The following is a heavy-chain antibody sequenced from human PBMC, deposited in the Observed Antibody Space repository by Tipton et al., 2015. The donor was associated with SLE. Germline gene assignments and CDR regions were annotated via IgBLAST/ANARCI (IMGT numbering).Heavy chain of an antibody. D-gene: IGHD4-11*01. V-gene: IGHV3-30*01. CDR3: ARDGTWGPSDYSLQYYFYYGMDV. J-gene: IGHJ6*02. CDR1: GLTCGDFA. CDR2: ISYDGRDK. Sequence: SLRLSCAASGLTCGDFAMYWVRQAPGKGLEWVAVISYDGRDKHHADSVKGRFTISRDNSKSTLYLEMNSLRGDDTAVYYCARDGTWGPSDYSLQYYFYYGMDVWGQGTTVTVSS.